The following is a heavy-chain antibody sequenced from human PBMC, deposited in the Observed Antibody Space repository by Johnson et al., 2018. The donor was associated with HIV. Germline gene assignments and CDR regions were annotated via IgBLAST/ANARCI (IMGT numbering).Heavy chain of an antibody. Sequence: QVQLVESGGGVVQPGKSLTLSCVGSGLSFSNFGIHWVRQAPGKGLEWVAVISFDGSTIYYANSVEGRFTISRDNSKNTLYIQMNSLRAEDTAVYYCARDALESPWGFDIWGQGTLVTVSS. CDR3: ARDALESPWGFDI. V-gene: IGHV3-30*03. J-gene: IGHJ3*02. D-gene: IGHD7-27*01. CDR1: GLSFSNFG. CDR2: ISFDGSTI.